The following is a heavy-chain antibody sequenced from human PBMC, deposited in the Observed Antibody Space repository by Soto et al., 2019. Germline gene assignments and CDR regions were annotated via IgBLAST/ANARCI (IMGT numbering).Heavy chain of an antibody. CDR2: ISWNSGSI. Sequence: GGSLRFSCAASGFTFDDYAMHWVRQAPGKGLEWVSGISWNSGSIGYADSVKGRFTISRDNAKNSLYLQMNSLRAEDTALYYCAKDISSGTYYYYGMDVWGQGTTVTVS. V-gene: IGHV3-9*01. D-gene: IGHD6-19*01. J-gene: IGHJ6*02. CDR3: AKDISSGTYYYYGMDV. CDR1: GFTFDDYA.